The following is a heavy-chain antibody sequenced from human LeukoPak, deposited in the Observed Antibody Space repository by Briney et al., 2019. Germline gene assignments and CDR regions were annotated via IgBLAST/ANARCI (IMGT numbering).Heavy chain of an antibody. J-gene: IGHJ6*02. D-gene: IGHD3-10*01. CDR1: GYSFTSYW. V-gene: IGHV5-51*01. Sequence: GESLKISCKGSGYSFTSYWIGWVRQMPGKGLEWMGIIYPGDSDTRYSPSFQGQVAISADKSITTAYLQWSSLKASDTAVYYCATWAPLSSGNNIYFYGMDVWGRGTAVTVSS. CDR2: IYPGDSDT. CDR3: ATWAPLSSGNNIYFYGMDV.